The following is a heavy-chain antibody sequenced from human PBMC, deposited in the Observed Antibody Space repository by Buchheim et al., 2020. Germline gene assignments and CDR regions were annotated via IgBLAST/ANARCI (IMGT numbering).Heavy chain of an antibody. J-gene: IGHJ4*02. Sequence: QVQLQESGPGLVKPSETLSLTCTVSGGSISSYYWSWIRQPPGKGLEWIGYIYYSGSTNYNPSLKSRVTISVDTSKNQSSLKLSSVTAADTAVYYCARAYSSSWYPDYWGQGTL. V-gene: IGHV4-59*01. CDR3: ARAYSSSWYPDY. D-gene: IGHD6-13*01. CDR1: GGSISSYY. CDR2: IYYSGST.